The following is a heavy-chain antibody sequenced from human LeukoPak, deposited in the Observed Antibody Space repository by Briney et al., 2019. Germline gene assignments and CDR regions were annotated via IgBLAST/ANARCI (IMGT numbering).Heavy chain of an antibody. CDR3: ARDFYDILTGYGFDS. J-gene: IGHJ4*02. CDR2: ISAYNGNT. D-gene: IGHD3-9*01. CDR1: GYTFTSYG. V-gene: IGHV1-18*04. Sequence: GASVKVSCKASGYTFTSYGISWVRQAPGQGLEWMGWISAYNGNTNYAQKLQGRVTITTDTSTSTAYLELRSLRSDDTAVYYCARDFYDILTGYGFDSWGQGTLVTVSS.